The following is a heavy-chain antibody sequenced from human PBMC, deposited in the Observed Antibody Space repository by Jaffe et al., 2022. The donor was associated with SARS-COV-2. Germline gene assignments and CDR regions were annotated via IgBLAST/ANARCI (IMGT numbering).Heavy chain of an antibody. V-gene: IGHV1-46*04. Sequence: QVKLVQSGAAVKKPGASVNVSCKASGYIFTSFYIHWVRQAPGQGLEWMGIINPSSGSTSYAQKLQDRITMTRDTSTTTVYMELSSLRSEDTAVYYCARAALNYDILTGYYMDLGCFDPWGQGTLVTVSS. CDR3: ARAALNYDILTGYYMDLGCFDP. D-gene: IGHD3-9*01. J-gene: IGHJ5*02. CDR1: GYIFTSFY. CDR2: INPSSGST.